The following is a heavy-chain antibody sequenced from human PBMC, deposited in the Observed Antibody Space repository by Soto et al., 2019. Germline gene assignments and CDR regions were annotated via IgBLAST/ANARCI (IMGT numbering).Heavy chain of an antibody. Sequence: SVTLSLTCTVSGGSISSYYWSWIRQPPGKGLEWIGYIYYSGSTNYNPSLKSRVTISVDTSKNQFSLKLSSVTAADTAVYYCARYGSGECNRGSCYSPFDYWGQGTLVTVSS. CDR3: ARYGSGECNRGSCYSPFDY. CDR1: GGSISSYY. CDR2: IYYSGST. V-gene: IGHV4-59*08. J-gene: IGHJ4*02. D-gene: IGHD2-15*01.